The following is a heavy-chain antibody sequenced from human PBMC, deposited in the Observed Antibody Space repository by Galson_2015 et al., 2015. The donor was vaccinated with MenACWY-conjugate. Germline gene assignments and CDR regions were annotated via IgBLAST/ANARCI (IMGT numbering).Heavy chain of an antibody. CDR2: ISAYNGNT. V-gene: IGHV1-18*04. Sequence: SVKVSCKASGYTFTSYGISWVRQAPGQGLEWMGWISAYNGNTNSAQKLQGRVTMTTDTSTSTAYMELRSLRSDDTAVYYCARAGSGWTTVTTWDWFDPWGQGTLVTVSS. D-gene: IGHD4-11*01. CDR1: GYTFTSYG. CDR3: ARAGSGWTTVTTWDWFDP. J-gene: IGHJ5*02.